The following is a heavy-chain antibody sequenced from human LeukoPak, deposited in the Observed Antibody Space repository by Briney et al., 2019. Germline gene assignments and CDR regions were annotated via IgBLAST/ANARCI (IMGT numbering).Heavy chain of an antibody. V-gene: IGHV1-69*01. CDR1: GGTFSSYA. D-gene: IGHD2-15*01. CDR3: ARDEYCSGGSCYPDAFDI. J-gene: IGHJ3*02. CDR2: IIPIFGTA. Sequence: GSSVKVSCKASGGTFSSYAISWVRQAPGQGLEWMGGIIPIFGTANYAQKFQGRVTITADEYTSTAYMELSSLRSEDTAVYYCARDEYCSGGSCYPDAFDIWGKGTMVTVSS.